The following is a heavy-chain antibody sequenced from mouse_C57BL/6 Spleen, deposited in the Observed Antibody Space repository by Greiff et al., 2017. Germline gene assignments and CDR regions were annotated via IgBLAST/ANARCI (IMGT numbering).Heavy chain of an antibody. V-gene: IGHV14-1*01. CDR1: GFNIKDYY. CDR2: IDPEDGDT. J-gene: IGHJ3*01. Sequence: VQLQQSGAELVRPGASVKLSCTASGFNIKDYYMHWVKQRPEQGLEWIGRIDPEDGDTEYAPKFQGKATMTADTSSNTAYLQLSSLTSEDTAVYYCTTGYGNYGAWFANWGQGTRVTVSA. D-gene: IGHD2-1*01. CDR3: TTGYGNYGAWFAN.